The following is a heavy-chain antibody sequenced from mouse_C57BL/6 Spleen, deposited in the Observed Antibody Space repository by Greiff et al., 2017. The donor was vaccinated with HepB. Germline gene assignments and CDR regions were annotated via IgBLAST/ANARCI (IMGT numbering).Heavy chain of an antibody. Sequence: QVQLQQSGAELVRPGASVTLSCKASGYTFNDYEMHWVKQTPVHGLEWIGAIDPETGGTAYNQKFKGKAILTADKSSSTAYMELRSLTSEDSAVYYCTRYPLDYWGQGTSVTVSS. CDR1: GYTFNDYE. CDR2: IDPETGGT. V-gene: IGHV1-15*01. J-gene: IGHJ4*01. CDR3: TRYPLDY.